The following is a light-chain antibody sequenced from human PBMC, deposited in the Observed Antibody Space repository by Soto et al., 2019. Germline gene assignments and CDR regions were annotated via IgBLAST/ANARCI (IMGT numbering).Light chain of an antibody. V-gene: IGLV1-51*01. J-gene: IGLJ3*02. CDR3: GTWDTSLSNWV. CDR2: DNY. CDR1: SFNIGNNY. Sequence: QSVLTQPPSVSATPGQKVTISCSGSSFNIGNNYVSWYRQLPGTAPELLIYDNYKRPSGIPDRFSGSKSGTSATLGITGLQTGDEADYYCGTWDTSLSNWVFGGGTQLTVL.